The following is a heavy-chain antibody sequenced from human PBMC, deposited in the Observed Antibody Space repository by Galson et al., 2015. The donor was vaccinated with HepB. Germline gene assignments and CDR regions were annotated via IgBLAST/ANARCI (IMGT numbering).Heavy chain of an antibody. CDR3: ATPDIVVVVAALRQDPVPFDI. D-gene: IGHD2-15*01. J-gene: IGHJ3*02. V-gene: IGHV1-24*01. CDR2: FDPEDGET. Sequence: SVKVSCKVSGYTLTELSMHWVRQAPGKGLEWMGGFDPEDGETIYAQKFQGRVTMTEDTSTDTAYMELSSLRSEDTAVYYRATPDIVVVVAALRQDPVPFDIWGQGTMVTVSS. CDR1: GYTLTELS.